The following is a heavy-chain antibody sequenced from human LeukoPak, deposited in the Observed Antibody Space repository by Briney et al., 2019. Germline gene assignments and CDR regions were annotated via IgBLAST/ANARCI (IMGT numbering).Heavy chain of an antibody. CDR2: ISAYNGNT. V-gene: IGHV1-18*01. J-gene: IGHJ6*02. CDR1: GYTFTSYG. Sequence: ASVKVSCKASGYTFTSYGISWVRQAPGQGLEWMGWISAYNGNTNYAQKLQGRVTMTTDTSTSTAYMELRSLRSDDTAVYYCVRAPIGSGSYYNTGDYYYYGMDVWGQGTTVTVSS. D-gene: IGHD3-10*01. CDR3: VRAPIGSGSYYNTGDYYYYGMDV.